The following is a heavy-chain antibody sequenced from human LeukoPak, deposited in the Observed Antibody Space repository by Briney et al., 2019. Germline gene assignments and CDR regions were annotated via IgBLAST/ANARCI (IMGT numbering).Heavy chain of an antibody. J-gene: IGHJ4*02. V-gene: IGHV1-69*13. Sequence: GASVKVSCKASGGTFSSYAISWVRQAPGQGLEWMGGIIPIFGTANYAQKFQGRVTITADESTSTAYMELSSLRSEDTAVYYCATRRTNHGDSSGYYYPFDYWGQGTLVTVSS. CDR3: ATRRTNHGDSSGYYYPFDY. D-gene: IGHD3-22*01. CDR1: GGTFSSYA. CDR2: IIPIFGTA.